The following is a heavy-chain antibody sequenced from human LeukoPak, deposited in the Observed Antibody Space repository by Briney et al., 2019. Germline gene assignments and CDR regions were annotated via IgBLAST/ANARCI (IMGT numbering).Heavy chain of an antibody. CDR2: IDPSGGST. D-gene: IGHD6-6*01. CDR1: GYTFTSYY. Sequence: ASVKVSCKASGYTFTSYYLHWVRQAPGQGLEWMGRIDPSGGSTSYAQKFQGRVTMTRDMSTSTVYMGLSSLRSEDTAVYYCARVGSLAAPWGQGTLVTVSS. CDR3: ARVGSLAAP. V-gene: IGHV1-46*01. J-gene: IGHJ5*02.